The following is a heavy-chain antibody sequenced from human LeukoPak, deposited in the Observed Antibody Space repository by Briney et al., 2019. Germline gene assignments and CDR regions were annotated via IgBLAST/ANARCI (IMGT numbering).Heavy chain of an antibody. CDR3: AKNGGSQCYSHLDY. CDR2: TSGSGGST. J-gene: IGHJ4*02. CDR1: GFTFSSYG. V-gene: IGHV3-23*01. D-gene: IGHD2-15*01. Sequence: GGSLRLSCAATGFTFSSYGMTLVRQAAGKGLEWISGTSGSGGSTYYANSVKGRFTISRDNSKNTLYLEMNSLRAEDTAVYYCAKNGGSQCYSHLDYWGRGSLVTVSS.